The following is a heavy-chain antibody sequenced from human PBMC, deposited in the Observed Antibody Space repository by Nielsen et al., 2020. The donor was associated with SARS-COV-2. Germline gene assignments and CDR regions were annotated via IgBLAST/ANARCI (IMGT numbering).Heavy chain of an antibody. CDR1: GFSLTTRGMS. CDR2: IGAIDGST. CDR3: AKNPSRRDYGADY. D-gene: IGHD4-17*01. V-gene: IGHV3-23*01. J-gene: IGHJ4*02. Sequence: LTLTCTFSGFSLTTRGMSVSWVRQAPGKGLEWVSSIGAIDGSTNYAESLRGRFTISRDNSKNTLYLQINSLRAEDTTMYYCAKNPSRRDYGADYWGQGTLVTVSS.